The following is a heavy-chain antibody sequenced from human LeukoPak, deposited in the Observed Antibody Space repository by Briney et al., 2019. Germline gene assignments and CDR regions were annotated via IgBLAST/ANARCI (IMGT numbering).Heavy chain of an antibody. V-gene: IGHV4-61*08. D-gene: IGHD5-12*01. J-gene: IGHJ2*01. CDR2: IYYSGST. Sequence: SETLSLTCTVSGGSISSGGYYWSWIRQHPGKGLEWIGYIYYSGSTNYNPSLKSRVTISVDTSKNQFSLKLSSVTAADTAVYYCARVRVATTDFDLWGRGTLVTVSS. CDR1: GGSISSGGYY. CDR3: ARVRVATTDFDL.